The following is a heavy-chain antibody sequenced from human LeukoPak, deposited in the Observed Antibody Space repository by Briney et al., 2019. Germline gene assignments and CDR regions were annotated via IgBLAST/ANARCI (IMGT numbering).Heavy chain of an antibody. Sequence: SETLSLTCSVSGDSISSNYYYCGWIRQPPGKGLEWIGSSSYSGSTHDHPSLTIRVTIAVGTSKTQFSLKVNSVTAAETAVYYCARHADGHNLITAFDIWGQGTMVTVSS. CDR1: GDSISSNYYY. CDR3: ARHADGHNLITAFDI. V-gene: IGHV4-39*01. J-gene: IGHJ3*02. CDR2: SSYSGST. D-gene: IGHD3-10*01.